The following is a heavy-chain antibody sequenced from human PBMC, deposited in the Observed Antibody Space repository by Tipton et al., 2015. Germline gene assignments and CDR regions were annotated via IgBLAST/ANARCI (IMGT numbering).Heavy chain of an antibody. CDR1: GDSISSINW. D-gene: IGHD2-15*01. J-gene: IGHJ5*02. V-gene: IGHV4-4*02. Sequence: TLSLTCAVSGDSISSINWWSWVRQPPGKGLEWIGQIYHSGDANYNPSLTSRATLSVDTSKNQFSLKLSSVTAADTAVYYCVRGGNNWLDPWGQGTLVTVSS. CDR2: IYHSGDA. CDR3: VRGGNNWLDP.